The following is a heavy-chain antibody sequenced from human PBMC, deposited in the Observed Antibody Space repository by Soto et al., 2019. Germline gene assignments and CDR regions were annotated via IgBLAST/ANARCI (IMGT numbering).Heavy chain of an antibody. Sequence: PGESLKISCKGSGYSFTSYWITWVRQMPGKGLEWMGRIDPSDSSTNYSPSFQGHVTISADKSITTAYLQWSSLKASDTAMYYCARHRGGQHFVAVPATIRDFYGMDVWGQGTTVTVSS. V-gene: IGHV5-10-1*01. CDR1: GYSFTSYW. D-gene: IGHD2-2*02. CDR2: IDPSDSST. J-gene: IGHJ6*02. CDR3: ARHRGGQHFVAVPATIRDFYGMDV.